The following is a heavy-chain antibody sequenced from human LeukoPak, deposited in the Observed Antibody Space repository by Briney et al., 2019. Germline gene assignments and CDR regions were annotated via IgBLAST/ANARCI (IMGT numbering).Heavy chain of an antibody. CDR2: IYSGGSI. CDR3: AKAFITMIVVLDY. V-gene: IGHV3-66*01. CDR1: GFIASSNF. D-gene: IGHD3-22*01. J-gene: IGHJ4*02. Sequence: GGSLRLPCAASGFIASSNFMTWVRQAPGKGLEWVSVIYSGGSIYYADSVKGRFTISRDNSKNTLYLQMNSLRAEDTAVYYCAKAFITMIVVLDYWGQGTLVTVSS.